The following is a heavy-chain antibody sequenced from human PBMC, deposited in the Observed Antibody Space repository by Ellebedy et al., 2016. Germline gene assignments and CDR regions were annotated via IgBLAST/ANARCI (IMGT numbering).Heavy chain of an antibody. CDR2: INSDGSST. D-gene: IGHD1-14*01. Sequence: GESLKISCAASGFTFSSYWMHWVRQAPGKGLVWVSRINSDGSSTSYADSVKGRFTISRDNAKNTLYLQMNSLRAEDTAVYYCAKGKRTKTYYFDYWGQGTLVTVSS. CDR1: GFTFSSYW. CDR3: AKGKRTKTYYFDY. J-gene: IGHJ4*02. V-gene: IGHV3-74*01.